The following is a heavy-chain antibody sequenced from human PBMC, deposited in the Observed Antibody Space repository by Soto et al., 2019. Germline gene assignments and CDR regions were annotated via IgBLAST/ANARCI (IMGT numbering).Heavy chain of an antibody. V-gene: IGHV3-30*18. D-gene: IGHD2-2*02. Sequence: QVQLVESGGGVVQPGRSLRLSCAASGFTFSSYGMHWVRQAPGKGLEWVAVISYDGSNKYYADSVKGRFTISRDNSKNTLYLQMNSLRAEDTAVYYCAKAYRDYYYYMDFWGKGTTVTVSS. J-gene: IGHJ6*03. CDR1: GFTFSSYG. CDR2: ISYDGSNK. CDR3: AKAYRDYYYYMDF.